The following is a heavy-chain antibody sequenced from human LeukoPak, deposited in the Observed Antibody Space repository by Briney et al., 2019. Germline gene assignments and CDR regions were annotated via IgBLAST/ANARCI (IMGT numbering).Heavy chain of an antibody. J-gene: IGHJ4*02. CDR2: INHSGST. D-gene: IGHD2-2*01. V-gene: IGHV4-34*01. CDR1: GGSFRGYY. Sequence: SETLSLTCAVYGGSFRGYYWSWIRQPPRKGLEWIGEINHSGSTNYNPSLKSRVTISLDASMKKFSLKLNSVTAADTAVYYCASTERCSTTCPLDYWGQGTLVTVSS. CDR3: ASTERCSTTCPLDY.